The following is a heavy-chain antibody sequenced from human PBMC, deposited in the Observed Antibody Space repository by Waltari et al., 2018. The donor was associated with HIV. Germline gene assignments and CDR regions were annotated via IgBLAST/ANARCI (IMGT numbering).Heavy chain of an antibody. CDR3: ARIGGYGDYYSIDV. CDR1: GVG. Sequence: GVGVTWVRPHPGKAPAWLALIDWDGGMYYRGSLKARLAISRDTSKTQVGLSMTNMDPVDTATYNCARIGGYGDYYSIDVWGQGTTVTVAS. D-gene: IGHD4-17*01. V-gene: IGHV2-70*20. J-gene: IGHJ6*02. CDR2: IDWDGGM.